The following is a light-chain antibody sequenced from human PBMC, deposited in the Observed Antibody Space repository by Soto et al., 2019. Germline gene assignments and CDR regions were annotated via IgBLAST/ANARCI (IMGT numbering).Light chain of an antibody. CDR2: EGR. CDR3: CSYAGSSVL. CDR1: SSDIGYYNL. Sequence: QSALTQPASVSGSPGQSITISCAGTSSDIGYYNLVSWYQQYPGKAPKLMIYEGRKRPSGVSNRFSGSKSGNTASLTISGLQAEDEADYYCCSYAGSSVLFGGGTKLTVL. J-gene: IGLJ2*01. V-gene: IGLV2-23*01.